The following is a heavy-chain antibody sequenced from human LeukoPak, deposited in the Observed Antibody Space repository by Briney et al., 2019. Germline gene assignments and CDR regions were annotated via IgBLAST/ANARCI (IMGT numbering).Heavy chain of an antibody. Sequence: PGGSLRLSCAASGFTFSSYGMHWVRQAPGKGLEWVAFIRYDGSNKYYADSVKGRFTISRDNGKNSLYLQMNSLRVEGTAVYFCARDSTGWQADSFDIWGQGTMVTVSS. CDR2: IRYDGSNK. J-gene: IGHJ3*02. V-gene: IGHV3-30*02. CDR1: GFTFSSYG. CDR3: ARDSTGWQADSFDI. D-gene: IGHD2-8*02.